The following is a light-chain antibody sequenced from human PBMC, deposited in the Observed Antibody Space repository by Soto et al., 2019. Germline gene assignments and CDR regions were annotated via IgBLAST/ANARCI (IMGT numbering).Light chain of an antibody. J-gene: IGLJ3*02. CDR2: STN. CDR1: SGSVSITSY. Sequence: QAVVTQEPAISVSPGGTVTLTCGLTSGSVSITSYPSWFHQTPGHAPRTLIYSTNTRSAGVSDRFSGSILGGKAALTITGAQAADESDYYCALYLGGGITVFGGGTQLTVL. CDR3: ALYLGGGITV. V-gene: IGLV8-61*01.